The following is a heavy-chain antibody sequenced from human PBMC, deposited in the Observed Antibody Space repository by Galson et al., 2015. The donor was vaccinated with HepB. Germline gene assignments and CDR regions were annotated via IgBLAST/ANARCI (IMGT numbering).Heavy chain of an antibody. CDR3: ARSFLTGDTPGY. Sequence: SVKVSCKASGYTFTSYYMHWVRQAPGQGLEWMGIINPSGGSTSYAQKFQGRVTMTRDTPTSTVYMELSSLRSEDTAVYYCARSFLTGDTPGYWGQGTLVTVSS. D-gene: IGHD7-27*01. CDR1: GYTFTSYY. CDR2: INPSGGST. V-gene: IGHV1-46*01. J-gene: IGHJ4*02.